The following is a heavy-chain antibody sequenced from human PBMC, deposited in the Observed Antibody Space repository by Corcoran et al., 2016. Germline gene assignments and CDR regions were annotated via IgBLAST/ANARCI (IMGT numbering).Heavy chain of an antibody. D-gene: IGHD3-3*01. CDR1: GGSIGSGSYH. CDR3: AGMLGGVVRYGMDV. CDR2: AYYSGST. J-gene: IGHJ6*02. Sequence: QLQLQESGPGLVKPSETLSLICTVSGGSIGSGSYHWGWIRQPPGKGLEWIGSAYYSGSTQYNPSLKSRVTISLDTPKNQLSLRLTSVTAADTAVYFCAGMLGGVVRYGMDVWGQGTMVTGSS. V-gene: IGHV4-39*01.